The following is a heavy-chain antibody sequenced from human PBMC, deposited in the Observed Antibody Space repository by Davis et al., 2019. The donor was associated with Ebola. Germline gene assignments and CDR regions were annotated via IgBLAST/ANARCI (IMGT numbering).Heavy chain of an antibody. Sequence: GGSLRLSCKGSGYSFTSYWIGWVRQMPGKGLEWMGIIYSGDSDTRYSPSFQGHVTISADKSISTAYLQWSSLKASDTAMYYCARHPGTAVAGFGRVDYWGQGTLVTVPS. CDR1: GYSFTSYW. CDR3: ARHPGTAVAGFGRVDY. CDR2: IYSGDSDT. J-gene: IGHJ4*02. V-gene: IGHV5-51*01. D-gene: IGHD6-19*01.